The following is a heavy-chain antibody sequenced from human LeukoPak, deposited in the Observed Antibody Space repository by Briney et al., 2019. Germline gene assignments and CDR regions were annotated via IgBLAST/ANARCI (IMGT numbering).Heavy chain of an antibody. CDR1: GYTFTGYY. CDR3: ARVGSGWSIFDY. D-gene: IGHD6-19*01. V-gene: IGHV1-46*01. J-gene: IGHJ4*02. CDR2: INPSGGST. Sequence: ASVNVSCKASGYTFTGYYMHWLRQAPGQGLEWMGIINPSGGSTSYAQKFQGRVTMTRDTSTSTVYMELSRLTSEDTAVYYCARVGSGWSIFDYWGRETLVTVSS.